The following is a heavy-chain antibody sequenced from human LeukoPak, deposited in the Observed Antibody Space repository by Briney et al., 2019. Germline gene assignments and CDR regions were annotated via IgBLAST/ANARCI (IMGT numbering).Heavy chain of an antibody. CDR2: IYYSGST. Sequence: ASETLSLTCTVSGGSISSYYWSWIRQPPGKGLEWIGYIYYSGSTNYNPSLKSRLTISVDTSKNQFSLKLSSVTAADTAVYYCARTTEAHSWRTRYYDYYMDVWGKGTTVAVSS. V-gene: IGHV4-59*01. J-gene: IGHJ6*03. D-gene: IGHD6-13*01. CDR3: ARTTEAHSWRTRYYDYYMDV. CDR1: GGSISSYY.